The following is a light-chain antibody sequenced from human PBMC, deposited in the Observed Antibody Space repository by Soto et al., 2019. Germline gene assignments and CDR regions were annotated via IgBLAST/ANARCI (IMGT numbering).Light chain of an antibody. CDR3: QYYNNWLGT. J-gene: IGKJ4*01. Sequence: VMTQTPDTLYVSPGERVTLSCRANQTISNTLAWYQQKPGQAPRLLIYAASTRATGVPARFSGSGSGTEFTLTISSLQSEDFTIYYCQYYNNWLGTFGGGTIVDI. CDR2: AAS. V-gene: IGKV3-15*01. CDR1: QTISNT.